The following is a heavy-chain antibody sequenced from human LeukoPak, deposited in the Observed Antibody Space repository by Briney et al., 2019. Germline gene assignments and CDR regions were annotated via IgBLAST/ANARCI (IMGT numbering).Heavy chain of an antibody. D-gene: IGHD3-22*01. CDR3: ARVTGYMIEDYFDY. V-gene: IGHV4-34*01. CDR2: INHSGST. J-gene: IGHJ4*02. Sequence: PSETLSLTCAVYGGSFSGYYWSWIRQPPGKGLEWIGEINHSGSTDYNPSLKSRVTISVETSKNQFSLKLSSVTAADTAVYYCARVTGYMIEDYFDYWGQGTLVTVSS. CDR1: GGSFSGYY.